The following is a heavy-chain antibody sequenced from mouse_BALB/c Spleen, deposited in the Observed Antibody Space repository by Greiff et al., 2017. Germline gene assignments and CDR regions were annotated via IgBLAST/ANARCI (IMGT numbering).Heavy chain of an antibody. Sequence: DVMLVESGGGLVQPGGSRKLSCAASGFTFSSYGMSWVRQTPDKRLELVATINSNGGSTYYPDSVKGRFTISRDNAKNTLYLQMSSLKSEDTAMYYCARGEYGNYESYWGQGTLVTVSA. J-gene: IGHJ3*01. CDR1: GFTFSSYG. CDR2: INSNGGST. CDR3: ARGEYGNYESY. V-gene: IGHV5-6-3*01. D-gene: IGHD2-10*02.